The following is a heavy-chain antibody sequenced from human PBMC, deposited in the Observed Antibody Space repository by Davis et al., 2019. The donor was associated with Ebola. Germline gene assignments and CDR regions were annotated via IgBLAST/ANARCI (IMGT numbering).Heavy chain of an antibody. Sequence: GESLKISCAASGFTFSNYWMHWVRQGPGKGLEWVSAISGSGGSTYYADSVKGRFTISRDNSKNTLYLQMNSLRAEDTAVYYCAKVAGPYYDSSGGDYWGQGTLVTVSS. CDR2: ISGSGGST. CDR3: AKVAGPYYDSSGGDY. D-gene: IGHD3-22*01. CDR1: GFTFSNYW. V-gene: IGHV3-23*01. J-gene: IGHJ4*02.